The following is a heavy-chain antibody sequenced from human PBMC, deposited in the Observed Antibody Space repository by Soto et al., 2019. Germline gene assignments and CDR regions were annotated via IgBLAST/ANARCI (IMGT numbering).Heavy chain of an antibody. CDR1: GGTFSSYA. CDR2: IIPIFGTA. CDR3: ASPVSTVYYYYGMDV. D-gene: IGHD2-8*01. Sequence: QVQLVQSGAEVKKPGSSVKVSCKASGGTFSSYAITWVRQAPGQGLEWMGGIIPIFGTADYAQKFQGRVTIPAAESTRTSYMELSILRSEDTAVYYCASPVSTVYYYYGMDVWGQGTTVTVSS. V-gene: IGHV1-69*12. J-gene: IGHJ6*02.